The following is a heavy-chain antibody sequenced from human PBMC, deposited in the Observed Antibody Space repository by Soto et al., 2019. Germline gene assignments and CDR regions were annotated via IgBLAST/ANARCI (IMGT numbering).Heavy chain of an antibody. D-gene: IGHD5-18*01. CDR3: ARGRIQLWYPFDY. V-gene: IGHV4-59*01. Sequence: SEPPSLTCTVSGYSISCYHWCWFRQPPGKGLEWIGYIYYSGSTNYNPSLKSRGTISVDTSKNQFSLKLSSVTAADTAVYYCARGRIQLWYPFDYWGQGILVT. J-gene: IGHJ4*02. CDR1: GYSISCYH. CDR2: IYYSGST.